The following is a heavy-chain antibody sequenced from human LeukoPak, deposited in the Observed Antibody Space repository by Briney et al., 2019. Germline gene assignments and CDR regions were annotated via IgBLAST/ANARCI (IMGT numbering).Heavy chain of an antibody. CDR2: ISTSSSYI. CDR3: ARDTCSGASCYAFEY. J-gene: IGHJ4*02. Sequence: GGSLRLSCAASGFTFSSYSMNWVRQAPGKGLEWVSSISTSSSYIYYADSVKGRFTISRDNAKNSLYLQMNSLRAEDAAVYYCARDTCSGASCYAFEYWGQGTLVTVSS. CDR1: GFTFSSYS. D-gene: IGHD2-2*01. V-gene: IGHV3-21*01.